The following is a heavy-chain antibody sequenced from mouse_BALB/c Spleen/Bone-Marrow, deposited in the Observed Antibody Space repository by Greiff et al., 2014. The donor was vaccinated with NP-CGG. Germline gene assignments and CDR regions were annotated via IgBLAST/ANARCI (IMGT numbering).Heavy chain of an antibody. J-gene: IGHJ2*01. CDR3: ARWTRGDYFDY. V-gene: IGHV1-18*01. CDR2: INPNNGGT. Sequence: VQLQQSGPELVKPGASVKISCKTSGYTFTEYTMHWVKQSHGKSLEWIGSINPNNGGTTYNQKFRGKATLTVDKSSTTAYMELRGLTSEDSAVYYCARWTRGDYFDYWGQGTTLTVSS. D-gene: IGHD3-3*01. CDR1: GYTFTEYT.